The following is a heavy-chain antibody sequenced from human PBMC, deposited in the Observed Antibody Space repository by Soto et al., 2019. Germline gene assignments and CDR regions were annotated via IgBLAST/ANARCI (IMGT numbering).Heavy chain of an antibody. CDR1: GGSVSTGTYH. CDR3: AREIAVRHWIDS. CDR2: IFYSGST. V-gene: IGHV4-61*01. D-gene: IGHD6-6*01. Sequence: QVQLQESGPGLVKPSETLSLTCSVSGGSVSTGTYHWSWIRQPPGKGLEWIGYIFYSGSTKENPSLRRRVTISVDTSKNQFSLSVSSVTTADTAIYFCAREIAVRHWIDSWGQGTLVTVSS. J-gene: IGHJ5*01.